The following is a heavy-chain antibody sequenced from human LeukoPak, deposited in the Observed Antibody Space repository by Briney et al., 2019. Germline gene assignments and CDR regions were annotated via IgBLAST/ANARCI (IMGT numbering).Heavy chain of an antibody. J-gene: IGHJ5*02. V-gene: IGHV3-9*01. Sequence: PGRSLRLSCAASGFAFDDYAMHWVRQAPGKGLEWVSGISWNSGSIGYADSVKGRFTISRDNAKNSLYLQMNSLRAEDTAVYYCAREVYYYDSSGYPNWFDPWGQGTLVTVSS. CDR2: ISWNSGSI. CDR3: AREVYYYDSSGYPNWFDP. D-gene: IGHD3-22*01. CDR1: GFAFDDYA.